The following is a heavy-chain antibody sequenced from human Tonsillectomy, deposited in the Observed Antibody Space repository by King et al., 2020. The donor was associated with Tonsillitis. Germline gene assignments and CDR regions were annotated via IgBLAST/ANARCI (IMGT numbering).Heavy chain of an antibody. D-gene: IGHD3-9*01. V-gene: IGHV4-59*01. J-gene: IGHJ4*02. Sequence: QLQESGPGLVKPSETLTLTCTVSGGSISSYYWSWIRQPPGKGLEWIGYIYYSGSTKYKPSLKSRVTISVDTSKNQFSLKLSSVTAGDTAVYYCASPYPVLKYWGQGTLVTVSS. CDR1: GGSISSYY. CDR3: ASPYPVLKY. CDR2: IYYSGST.